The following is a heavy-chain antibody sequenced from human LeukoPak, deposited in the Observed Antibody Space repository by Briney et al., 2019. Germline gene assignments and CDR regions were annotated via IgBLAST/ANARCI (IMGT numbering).Heavy chain of an antibody. CDR1: GYTFTSYA. CDR2: INTNTGNP. J-gene: IGHJ3*02. CDR3: ARASIDIVATIDGAFDI. Sequence: GASVKVSCKASGYTFTSYAMNWVRQAPGQGLEWMGWINTNTGNPTYAQGVTGRFVFSLDTSVSTAYLQISSLKAEDTAVYYCARASIDIVATIDGAFDIWGQGTMVTVSS. V-gene: IGHV7-4-1*02. D-gene: IGHD5-12*01.